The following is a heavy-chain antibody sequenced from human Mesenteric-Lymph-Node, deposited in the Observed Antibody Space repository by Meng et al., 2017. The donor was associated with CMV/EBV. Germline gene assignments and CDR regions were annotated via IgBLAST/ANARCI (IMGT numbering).Heavy chain of an antibody. D-gene: IGHD3-10*01. Sequence: GESLKISCAASGFTFSDYYMNWIRQAPGKGLEWISYLSTTGSIIYHADSVKGRFTISRDNAKNSLYLQMNSLRAEDTAVYYCARDAHYGSGSFWKGGFDYWGQGTLVTVSS. CDR3: ARDAHYGSGSFWKGGFDY. V-gene: IGHV3-11*01. J-gene: IGHJ4*02. CDR2: LSTTGSII. CDR1: GFTFSDYY.